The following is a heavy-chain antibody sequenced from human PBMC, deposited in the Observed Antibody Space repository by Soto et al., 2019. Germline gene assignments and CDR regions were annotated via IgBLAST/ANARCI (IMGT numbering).Heavy chain of an antibody. CDR3: ARHSTEIAAPGGNYFDY. CDR1: GVCIRSYY. D-gene: IGHD6-13*01. CDR2: MYDSGST. Sequence: SETLSITWTGAGVCIRSYYWSWIRQPPGKGLEWIGYMYDSGSTNYNPSLKSRVTISEDTSKNQFSLKLNSVTAADTAVYYCARHSTEIAAPGGNYFDYWGQGTLVTVSS. J-gene: IGHJ4*02. V-gene: IGHV4-59*01.